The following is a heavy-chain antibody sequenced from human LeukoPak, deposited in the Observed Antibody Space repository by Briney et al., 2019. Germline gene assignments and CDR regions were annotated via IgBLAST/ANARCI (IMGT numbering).Heavy chain of an antibody. CDR1: GDSISSYY. CDR3: ARQTILDF. CDR2: IHYSGST. D-gene: IGHD3-9*01. V-gene: IGHV4-59*08. Sequence: SETLSLTCTVSGDSISSYYWSWIRQPPGKGLEWIGHIHYSGSTNYNPSLNSRVTMSVDTSKNQFSLKLSSVTAADTAVYYCARQTILDFWGQGTLVTVSS. J-gene: IGHJ4*02.